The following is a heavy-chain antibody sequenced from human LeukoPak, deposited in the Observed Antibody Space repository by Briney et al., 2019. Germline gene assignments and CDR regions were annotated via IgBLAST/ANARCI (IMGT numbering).Heavy chain of an antibody. Sequence: ASVKVSCKASGYTFTGYHMHWVRQAPGQGLEWMGGIIPIFGTANYAQKFQGRVTITADESTSTAYMELSSLRSEDTAVYYCASISLLWFGVDYWGQGTLVTVSS. D-gene: IGHD3-10*01. CDR3: ASISLLWFGVDY. V-gene: IGHV1-69*13. CDR2: IIPIFGTA. CDR1: GYTFTGYH. J-gene: IGHJ4*02.